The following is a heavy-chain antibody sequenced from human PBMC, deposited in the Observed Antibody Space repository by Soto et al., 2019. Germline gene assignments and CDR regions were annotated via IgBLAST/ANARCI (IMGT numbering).Heavy chain of an antibody. CDR3: ARMVPCGGRDTCYSRPLDL. Sequence: QVQLLQSGAEVKKPGASVKVSCRASGYTFATFGISWVRQAPGQGLEWLGWITPDNGDTNYAQKLQGRLSMTADTSSSTAYLEVRSLRYDDTAVYPCARMVPCGGRDTCYSRPLDLWGQGTVVNVSS. CDR2: ITPDNGDT. J-gene: IGHJ4*02. CDR1: GYTFATFG. D-gene: IGHD2-21*02. V-gene: IGHV1-18*01.